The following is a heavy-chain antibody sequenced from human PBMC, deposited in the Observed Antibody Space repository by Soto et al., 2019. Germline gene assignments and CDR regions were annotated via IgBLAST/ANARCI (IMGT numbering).Heavy chain of an antibody. CDR2: INHSGST. D-gene: IGHD3-10*01. V-gene: IGHV4-34*01. Sequence: PSETLSLTCAVYGGSFSGYYCSWIRQPPGKGLEWIGEINHSGSTNYNPSLKSRVTISVDTSKNQFSLKLSSVTAADTAVYYCARYPLGSGSYYPPFDYWGQGTLVTVSS. CDR1: GGSFSGYY. J-gene: IGHJ4*02. CDR3: ARYPLGSGSYYPPFDY.